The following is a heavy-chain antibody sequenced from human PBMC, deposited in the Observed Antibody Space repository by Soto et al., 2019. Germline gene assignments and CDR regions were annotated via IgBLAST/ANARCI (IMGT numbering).Heavy chain of an antibody. D-gene: IGHD6-13*01. Sequence: PGESLKISCKGSGYSFTSYWIGWVRQMPGKGLESMGIIYPGDSDTRYSPSFQGQVTISADKSISTAYLQWSSLKASDPAMYYCAKTAAAGKYYSGMDVWGQGTTVTAP. J-gene: IGHJ6*02. CDR2: IYPGDSDT. CDR1: GYSFTSYW. V-gene: IGHV5-51*01. CDR3: AKTAAAGKYYSGMDV.